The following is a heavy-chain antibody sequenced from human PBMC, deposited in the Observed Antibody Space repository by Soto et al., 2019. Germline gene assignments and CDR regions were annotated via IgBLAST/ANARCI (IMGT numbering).Heavy chain of an antibody. Sequence: ASVKVSCKASGYTFTGYYMHWVRQAPGQGLEWMGWINPNSGGTNYAQKFQGWVTMTRDTSISTAYMELSRLRSDDTAVYYCARGGSLWFGELSAYYYGMDVWGQGALVTVSS. D-gene: IGHD3-10*01. CDR3: ARGGSLWFGELSAYYYGMDV. J-gene: IGHJ6*02. CDR2: INPNSGGT. V-gene: IGHV1-2*04. CDR1: GYTFTGYY.